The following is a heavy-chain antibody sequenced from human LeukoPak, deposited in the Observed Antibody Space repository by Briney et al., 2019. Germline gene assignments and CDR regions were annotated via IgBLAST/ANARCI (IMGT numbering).Heavy chain of an antibody. J-gene: IGHJ4*02. Sequence: SQTLSLTCTVSGGSISSGSYYWNWIRQPAGKGLEWIGRIYTSGSTNYNPSLKSRVTISVDTSKNQFSLKLSSVTAADTAVYYCARDYGLGRLDYWGQGTLVTVSS. D-gene: IGHD7-27*01. V-gene: IGHV4-61*02. CDR1: GGSISSGSYY. CDR2: IYTSGST. CDR3: ARDYGLGRLDY.